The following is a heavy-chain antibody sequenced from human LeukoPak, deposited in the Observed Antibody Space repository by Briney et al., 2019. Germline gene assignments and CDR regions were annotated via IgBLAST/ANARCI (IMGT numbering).Heavy chain of an antibody. CDR2: IKEEGSEK. J-gene: IGHJ2*01. V-gene: IGHV3-7*01. D-gene: IGHD2-2*01. CDR1: GFTFSSYW. CDR3: ARPPVVPAATHPGLEFQDWCFDL. Sequence: GGSLRLSCAASGFTFSSYWMSWVRQAPGKGLEWVANIKEEGSEKYYVDSVKGRCTISRDDDKNTLYLQMNSLRAEDTAVYYCARPPVVPAATHPGLEFQDWCFDLWGRGTLVTVSS.